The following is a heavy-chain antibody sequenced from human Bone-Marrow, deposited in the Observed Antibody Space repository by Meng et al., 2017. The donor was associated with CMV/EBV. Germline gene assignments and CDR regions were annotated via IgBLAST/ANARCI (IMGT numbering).Heavy chain of an antibody. J-gene: IGHJ6*02. D-gene: IGHD2-2*01. Sequence: GESLKISCAASGFTLDDYGMSWVRQAPGKGLEWVSGINWNGGSTGYADSVKGRFTISRDNAQNSLYLQMNSLRAEDTAVYYCARDTVVVPAANSGYYYYYGMDVWGQGNTVTVSS. V-gene: IGHV3-20*04. CDR1: GFTLDDYG. CDR2: INWNGGST. CDR3: ARDTVVVPAANSGYYYYYGMDV.